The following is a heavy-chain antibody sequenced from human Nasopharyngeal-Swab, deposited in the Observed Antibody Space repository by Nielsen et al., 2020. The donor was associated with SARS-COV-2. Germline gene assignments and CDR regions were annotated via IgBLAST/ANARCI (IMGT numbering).Heavy chain of an antibody. CDR2: ISSSSSYI. Sequence: GASLKISCAASGFTFSSYSMNWVRQAPGKGLEWVSSISSSSSYIYYADSVKGRFTISRDNAKNSLYLQMNSLRAEDTAVYYCAGAAEYFYDSRALDGMDVRGQGTTVTVSS. J-gene: IGHJ6*02. CDR1: GFTFSSYS. D-gene: IGHD3-22*01. V-gene: IGHV3-21*01. CDR3: AGAAEYFYDSRALDGMDV.